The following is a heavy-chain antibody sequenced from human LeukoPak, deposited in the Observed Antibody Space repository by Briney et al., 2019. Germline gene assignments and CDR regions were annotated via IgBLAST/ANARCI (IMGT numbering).Heavy chain of an antibody. V-gene: IGHV1-2*02. CDR3: AREKRQQLNWFDP. CDR1: GYTFTGYY. D-gene: IGHD6-13*01. J-gene: IGHJ5*02. CDR2: ISPNSGGT. Sequence: ASVKVSCKASGYTFTGYYMHWVRQAPGQGLEWMGWISPNSGGTNYAQKFQGRVTMTRDTSISTAYMELSSLRSDDTAVYFCAREKRQQLNWFDPWGQGTLVTVSS.